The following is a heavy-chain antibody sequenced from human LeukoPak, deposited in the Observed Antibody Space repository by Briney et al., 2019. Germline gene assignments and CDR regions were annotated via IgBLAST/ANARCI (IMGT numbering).Heavy chain of an antibody. J-gene: IGHJ3*02. D-gene: IGHD3-16*01. Sequence: SETLSLTCTVSGGSISSYYWSWIRQPPGKGLEWIGYIYYSGSTNYNPSLKSRVTISVDTSKNQFSLKLSSVTAADTAVYYCARVRNLRAFDIWGQGTMVTVSS. CDR3: ARVRNLRAFDI. CDR1: GGSISSYY. V-gene: IGHV4-59*12. CDR2: IYYSGST.